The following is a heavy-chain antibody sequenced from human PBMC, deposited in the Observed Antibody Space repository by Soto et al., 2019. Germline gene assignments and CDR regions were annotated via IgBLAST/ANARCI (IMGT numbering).Heavy chain of an antibody. CDR3: ARGKGYNWNSGYYYYYYGMDV. CDR2: IIPIFGTA. J-gene: IGHJ6*02. V-gene: IGHV1-69*13. Sequence: GASVKVSCKASGGTFSSCAISWVRQAPGQGLERMGGIIPIFGTANYAQKFQGRVTITADESTSTAYMELSSLRSEDTAVYYCARGKGYNWNSGYYYYYYGMDVWGQGTTVTVSS. CDR1: GGTFSSCA. D-gene: IGHD1-7*01.